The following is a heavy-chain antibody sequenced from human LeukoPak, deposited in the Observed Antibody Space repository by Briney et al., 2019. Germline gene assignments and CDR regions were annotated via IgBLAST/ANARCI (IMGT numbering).Heavy chain of an antibody. CDR2: IKSKSDGGIT. Sequence: GGSLRLSCVASGFTFSRYWMSWVRQAPGKGLEWVGRIKSKSDGGITEYAATVKGRFTIPRYESRNTLYLQMNSLKTEDTAVYYCTTDVDTAMVFDYWGQGTLVTVSS. CDR3: TTDVDTAMVFDY. D-gene: IGHD5-18*01. J-gene: IGHJ4*02. CDR1: GFTFSRYW. V-gene: IGHV3-15*01.